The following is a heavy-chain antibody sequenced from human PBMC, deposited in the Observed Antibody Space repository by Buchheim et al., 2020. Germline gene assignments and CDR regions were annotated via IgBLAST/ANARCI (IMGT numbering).Heavy chain of an antibody. Sequence: EVQLLESGGGLVQPGGSLRLSCAASGFTFSSYAMSWVRQAPGKGLEWVSAISGSGGSTYYADSVKGRFTISRDNSKNTLYLQMNSLRAEDTAVYYCAKADVLRFLGWRAPYFDYWGQGTL. CDR2: ISGSGGST. J-gene: IGHJ4*02. CDR1: GFTFSSYA. CDR3: AKADVLRFLGWRAPYFDY. D-gene: IGHD3-3*01. V-gene: IGHV3-23*01.